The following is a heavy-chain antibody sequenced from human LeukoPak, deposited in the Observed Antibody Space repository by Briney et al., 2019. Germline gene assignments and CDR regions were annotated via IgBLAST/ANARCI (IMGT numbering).Heavy chain of an antibody. CDR1: EFTFSSYS. D-gene: IGHD4-17*01. V-gene: IGHV3-48*02. J-gene: IGHJ4*02. Sequence: PGGSLRLSCAASEFTFSSYSMNWVRQAPGKGLEWVSYISSSSSTIYYADSMKGRFTISRDNAKNSLYLQMNRLRDEDTAVYYCARGVRYFDYWGQGTLVTVSS. CDR2: ISSSSSTI. CDR3: ARGVRYFDY.